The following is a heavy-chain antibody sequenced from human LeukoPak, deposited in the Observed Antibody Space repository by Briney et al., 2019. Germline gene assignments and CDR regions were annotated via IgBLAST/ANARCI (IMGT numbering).Heavy chain of an antibody. J-gene: IGHJ4*02. CDR1: GYTFTGSF. CDR3: ARDPDLGAMVTSDY. CDR2: ISAYNGNT. Sequence: ASVKVSCKASGYTFTGSFIHWVRQAPGQGLEWMGWISAYNGNTNYAQKLQGRVTMTTDTSTSTAYMELRSLRSDDTAVYYCARDPDLGAMVTSDYWGQGTLVTVSS. V-gene: IGHV1-18*01. D-gene: IGHD5-18*01.